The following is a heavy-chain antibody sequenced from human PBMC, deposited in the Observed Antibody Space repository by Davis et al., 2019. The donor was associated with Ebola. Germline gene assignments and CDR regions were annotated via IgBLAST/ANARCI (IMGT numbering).Heavy chain of an antibody. CDR3: AKDTGDVVVMVPANLCDP. V-gene: IGHV3-30*04. J-gene: IGHJ5*02. CDR1: AFTFSSYA. D-gene: IGHD2-15*01. CDR2: ISNHGMKG. Sequence: PGGSLTLSCAASAFTFSSYAMHWPRHAPGKGLEWVARISNHGMKGSYADSVKGRFTISRDNSKNTVLLEMNSLRVEDTAVYYCAKDTGDVVVMVPANLCDPWGQGTLVIVSS.